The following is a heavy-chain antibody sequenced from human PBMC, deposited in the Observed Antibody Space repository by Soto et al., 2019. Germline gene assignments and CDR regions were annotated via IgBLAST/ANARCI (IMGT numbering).Heavy chain of an antibody. V-gene: IGHV3-23*01. CDR1: GFRLSDYA. CDR3: VRDCSSASYYGWPY. J-gene: IGHJ4*02. D-gene: IGHD2-15*01. CDR2: VSGRGDKT. Sequence: EVQLLESGGDLAQPGGSLRLSCAASGFRLSDYAMTWVRQAPGKGLEWVSGVSGRGDKTSYVDSVKGRFIITRDTSKNSVYLPMNSLRVEATAMYYCVRDCSSASYYGWPYWGKGTLVTVSS.